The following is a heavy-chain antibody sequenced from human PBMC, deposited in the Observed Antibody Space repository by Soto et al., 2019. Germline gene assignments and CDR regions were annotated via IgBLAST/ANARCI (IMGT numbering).Heavy chain of an antibody. V-gene: IGHV3-21*01. CDR2: ISSSSSYI. CDR1: GFTFSSYS. D-gene: IGHD2-15*01. CDR3: ARDPGDGFLYWYYYYGMDV. J-gene: IGHJ6*02. Sequence: EVQLVESGGGLVKPGGSLRLSCAASGFTFSSYSMNWVRQAPGKGLEWVSSISSSSSYIYYADSVKGRFTISRDNAKNSLYLQMNSLRAEDTAVYYCARDPGDGFLYWYYYYGMDVWGQGTTVTVSS.